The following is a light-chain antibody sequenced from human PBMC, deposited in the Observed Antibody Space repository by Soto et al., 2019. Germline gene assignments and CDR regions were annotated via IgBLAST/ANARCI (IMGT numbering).Light chain of an antibody. CDR3: SSYAGSNNYV. J-gene: IGLJ1*01. CDR2: EVS. CDR1: SSDVGGYDF. Sequence: QSALTQPPSASGSPGQSVTISCTGTSSDVGGYDFVSWYQQHPGKAPKLMMHEVSKRPSGVPDRFSGSKSGNTASLTVSGLQAEDEADYYCSSYAGSNNYVFGTGTKLTVL. V-gene: IGLV2-8*01.